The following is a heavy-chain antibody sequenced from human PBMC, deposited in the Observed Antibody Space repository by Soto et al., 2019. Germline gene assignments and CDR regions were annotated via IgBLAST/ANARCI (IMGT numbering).Heavy chain of an antibody. D-gene: IGHD6-19*01. J-gene: IGHJ4*02. V-gene: IGHV3-23*01. Sequence: EVQLLESGGGLVQPGGSLRLSCAASGFTFSSYAMSWVRQAPGKGLEWVSGISGSGVATYYVDSVKGRFTISRDNSKNTLYLQMNSLRAEDTAVYYCAKEVAGTLDYFDYWGQGTLVTVSS. CDR2: ISGSGVAT. CDR1: GFTFSSYA. CDR3: AKEVAGTLDYFDY.